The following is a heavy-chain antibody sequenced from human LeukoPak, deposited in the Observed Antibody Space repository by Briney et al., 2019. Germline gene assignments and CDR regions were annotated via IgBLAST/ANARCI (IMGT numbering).Heavy chain of an antibody. J-gene: IGHJ4*02. V-gene: IGHV4-59*01. CDR3: ASSNWNDAYY. CDR2: IHYSGST. CDR1: GGSISSYY. Sequence: SETLSLTCTVSGGSISSYYWTWIRQPPGKGLEWIGYIHYSGSTNYNSSLKSRVTISVDTSKNQFSLNLSSVTAADTAVYYCASSNWNDAYYWGPGTLVTVSS. D-gene: IGHD1-1*01.